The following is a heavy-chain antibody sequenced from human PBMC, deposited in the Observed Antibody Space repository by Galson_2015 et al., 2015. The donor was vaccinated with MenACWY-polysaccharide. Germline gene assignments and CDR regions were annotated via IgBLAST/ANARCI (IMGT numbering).Heavy chain of an antibody. Sequence: SLRLSCAASGFTFSSYWMTWVRQAPGKGLEWVANIKKDGSEKYYVDSVKGRFTISGDNSKNSLYLQMHSLRAEDTAVYSCARGHYGMDFWGQGTTVTVSS. CDR3: ARGHYGMDF. J-gene: IGHJ6*02. V-gene: IGHV3-7*01. CDR1: GFTFSSYW. CDR2: IKKDGSEK.